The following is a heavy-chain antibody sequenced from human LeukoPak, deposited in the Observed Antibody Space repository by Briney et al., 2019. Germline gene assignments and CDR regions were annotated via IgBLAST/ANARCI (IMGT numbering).Heavy chain of an antibody. J-gene: IGHJ5*02. CDR2: IWYDGGNK. CDR1: GFTFSASG. CDR3: ARDLGCSSTICYDGGHWFDP. Sequence: GGPLRLSCAASGFTFSASGMHWVRQAPGRGLEWVAFIWYDGGNKYYADSVKGRFTISRDNSKNTLYLQMNSLRDEDTAVYYCARDLGCSSTICYDGGHWFDPWGQGTLVTVSS. V-gene: IGHV3-33*01. D-gene: IGHD2-2*01.